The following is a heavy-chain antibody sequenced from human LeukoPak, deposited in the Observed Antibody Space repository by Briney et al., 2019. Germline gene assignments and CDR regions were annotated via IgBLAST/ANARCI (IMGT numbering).Heavy chain of an antibody. D-gene: IGHD2-2*01. CDR1: GGSISSSAYH. CDR2: IHSSGST. CDR3: AKDLSLPCTSCYYN. J-gene: IGHJ4*02. V-gene: IGHV4-39*07. Sequence: SETLSLTCTVSGGSISSSAYHWGWIRQPPGKGLEWVGSIHSSGSTYYNLSLKSRVTISVDTSKNQFSLKLSSVTAADTAVYYCAKDLSLPCTSCYYNWGQGTLVTVSS.